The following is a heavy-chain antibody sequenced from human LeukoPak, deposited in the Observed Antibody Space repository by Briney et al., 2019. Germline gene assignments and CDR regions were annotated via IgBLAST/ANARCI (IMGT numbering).Heavy chain of an antibody. CDR1: GGSISSSSYY. J-gene: IGHJ5*02. CDR3: ATDKGPYSGSWYPNWFDP. D-gene: IGHD6-13*01. CDR2: IYYSGGT. V-gene: IGHV4-39*07. Sequence: SETLSLTCTVSGGSISSSSYYWGWIRQPPGKGLEWIGSIYYSGGTYYNPSLKSRVTISVDTSKNQFSLKLSSVTAADTAKYYCATDKGPYSGSWYPNWFDPWGQGTLVTVSS.